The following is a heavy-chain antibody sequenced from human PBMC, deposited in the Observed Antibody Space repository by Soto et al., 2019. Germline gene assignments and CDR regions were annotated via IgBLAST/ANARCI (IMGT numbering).Heavy chain of an antibody. CDR2: IYSGGST. V-gene: IGHV3-53*01. J-gene: IGHJ4*02. CDR3: ARGLPHGGPFGSGRKYYFDY. CDR1: GISYSSKY. D-gene: IGHD3-16*01. Sequence: GGSRSLACAATGISYSSKYMGSVQQAPGKGLEWVSVIYSGGSTYYADSVKGRFTISRDNSKNTLYLQMNSLRAEDTAVYYCARGLPHGGPFGSGRKYYFDYWGQGTLVTVSS.